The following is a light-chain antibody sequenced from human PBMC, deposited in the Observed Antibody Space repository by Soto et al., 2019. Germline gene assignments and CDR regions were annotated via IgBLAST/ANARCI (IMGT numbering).Light chain of an antibody. J-gene: IGKJ1*01. CDR3: QQYNSYPWT. Sequence: DIQMTQSPSTLSGSVVDRVTITCRASQSISSWLAWYQQKPGKAPKLLIYDASSLESGVPSRFSGSGSGTEFTLTITSLQPDDFATYYCQQYNSYPWTFGQGTKVDNK. CDR1: QSISSW. V-gene: IGKV1-5*01. CDR2: DAS.